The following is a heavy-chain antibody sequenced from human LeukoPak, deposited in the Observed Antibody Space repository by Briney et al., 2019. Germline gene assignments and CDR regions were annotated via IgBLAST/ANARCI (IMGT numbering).Heavy chain of an antibody. CDR2: IGSRSSPI. D-gene: IGHD5-24*01. V-gene: IGHV3-48*04. Sequence: TGGSLRLSCTASGFSFDSHSMSWVRQAPGKGLEWISSIGSRSSPIYYADSVKGRFTISRDNAKNSLYLQMNSLRAEDTAVYYCARDPTEMAWAQGYWGQGTLVTVSS. J-gene: IGHJ4*02. CDR1: GFSFDSHS. CDR3: ARDPTEMAWAQGY.